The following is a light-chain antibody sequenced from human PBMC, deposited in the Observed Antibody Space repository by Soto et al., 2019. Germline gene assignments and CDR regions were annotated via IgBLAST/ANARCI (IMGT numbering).Light chain of an antibody. CDR3: ISYTVSRSYV. CDR2: SVS. V-gene: IGLV2-14*01. CDR1: SSDIGTYDH. J-gene: IGLJ1*01. Sequence: QSVLTQPASVSGSPGQSITISCSGTSSDIGTYDHVAWFQQFPGKTPKLMIYSVSNRPSGVSYHFSGSKSGNTASLTISGLQAEDEADYYCISYTVSRSYVFGTGTKLTVL.